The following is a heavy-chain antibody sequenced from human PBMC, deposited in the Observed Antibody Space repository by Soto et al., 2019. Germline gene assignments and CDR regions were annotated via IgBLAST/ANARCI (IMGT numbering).Heavy chain of an antibody. CDR2: ISYDGSNK. J-gene: IGHJ4*02. Sequence: QVQLVESGGGVVQPGRSLRLSCAASGFTFSSYGMHWVRQAPGKGLEWVAVISYDGSNKYYADSVKGRFTISRDNSKNTLYLQMNSLRAEDTAVYYCAKDPTPGSSWYGDYWGQGTLVTVSS. D-gene: IGHD6-13*01. V-gene: IGHV3-30*18. CDR1: GFTFSSYG. CDR3: AKDPTPGSSWYGDY.